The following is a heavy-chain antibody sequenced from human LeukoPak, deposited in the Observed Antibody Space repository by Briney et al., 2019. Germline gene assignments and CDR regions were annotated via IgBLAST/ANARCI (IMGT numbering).Heavy chain of an antibody. CDR2: INWNGGST. CDR3: ARDRDYVWGMDY. CDR1: GFTFDDYG. D-gene: IGHD3-16*01. Sequence: EGSLRLSCAASGFTFDDYGLSWVRQAPGKGLEWVSTINWNGGSTGYADSVKGRFTISRDNSKNTLYLQMNSLRAEDTAVYYCARDRDYVWGMDYWGQGTLVTVSS. V-gene: IGHV3-20*04. J-gene: IGHJ4*02.